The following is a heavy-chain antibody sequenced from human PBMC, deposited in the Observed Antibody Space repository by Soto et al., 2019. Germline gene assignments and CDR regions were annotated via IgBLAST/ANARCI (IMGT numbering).Heavy chain of an antibody. D-gene: IGHD2-21*02. J-gene: IGHJ4*02. CDR3: AKGRASDCPGCTQDY. CDR1: AFTFSSYA. CDR2: VSGSGDST. V-gene: IGHV3-23*01. Sequence: EVQLLESGGGLAQPGGSLRLSCAASAFTFSSYAMSWVRQAPGKGLEWVSAVSGSGDSTYYADSVKGRFTISRENSKNPLYLQMNSLRAEDTAVYYCAKGRASDCPGCTQDYWGQGTLVTVSS.